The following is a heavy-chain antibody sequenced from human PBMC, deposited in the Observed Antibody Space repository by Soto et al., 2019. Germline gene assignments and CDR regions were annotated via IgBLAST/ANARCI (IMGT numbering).Heavy chain of an antibody. J-gene: IGHJ4*02. CDR2: ISKSDYT. D-gene: IGHD2-2*01. Sequence: PGGSLRLSCTVSGFAFSNYGINWVRQAPGKGLEWVSSISKSDYTYYSDSVKGRFTISRDNAKNSVSLQMNTLGVEDTAVYYCAREDSIVIPAVSDFWGQGTLVSV. CDR3: AREDSIVIPAVSDF. V-gene: IGHV3-21*01. CDR1: GFAFSNYG.